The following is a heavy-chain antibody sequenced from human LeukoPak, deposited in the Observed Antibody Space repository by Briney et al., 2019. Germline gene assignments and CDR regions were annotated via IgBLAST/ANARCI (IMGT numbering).Heavy chain of an antibody. CDR1: GGSISSSSYY. J-gene: IGHJ5*02. Sequence: SETLSLTCTVSGGSISSSSYYWGWIRQPPGKGLEWIGSIYYSGSTYYNPSLKSRVTISVDTSKNQFSLKLSSVTAADTAVYYCARHWIRITSVRGVIIPAGWFDPWGQGTLVTVSS. CDR2: IYYSGST. D-gene: IGHD3-10*01. V-gene: IGHV4-39*01. CDR3: ARHWIRITSVRGVIIPAGWFDP.